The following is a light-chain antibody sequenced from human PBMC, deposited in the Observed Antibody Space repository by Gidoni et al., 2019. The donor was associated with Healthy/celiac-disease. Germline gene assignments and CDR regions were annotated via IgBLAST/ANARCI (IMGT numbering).Light chain of an antibody. CDR2: GAT. V-gene: IGKV3-20*01. CDR3: QQYGSSVT. J-gene: IGKJ4*01. Sequence: EIVVTHAPGTLSLSPGDRATLSCSASQSVSSSYLAWYQKKPGQAPRLLIYGATSRATGIPDRFSGSWSAADSPLTISRLGPEDLVVYYWQQYGSSVTFGGGTKVEIK. CDR1: QSVSSSY.